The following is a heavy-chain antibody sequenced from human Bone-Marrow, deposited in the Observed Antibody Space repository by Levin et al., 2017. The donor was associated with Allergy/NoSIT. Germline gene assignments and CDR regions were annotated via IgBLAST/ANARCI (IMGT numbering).Heavy chain of an antibody. Sequence: AGGSLRLSCAASGSTFSNYWMRWIRQAPGRGLEGVANIKTDGSEKYYVDSVKGRFAISRDNAKNSMYLQLNNVRAEDTGVYYCATANRGSSWYYCGPGTLVTVSS. CDR3: ATANRGSSWYY. V-gene: IGHV3-7*01. CDR1: GSTFSNYW. D-gene: IGHD6-13*01. J-gene: IGHJ4*02. CDR2: IKTDGSEK.